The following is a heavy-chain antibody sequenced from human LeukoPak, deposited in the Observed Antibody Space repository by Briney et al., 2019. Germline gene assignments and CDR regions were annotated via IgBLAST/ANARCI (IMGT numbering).Heavy chain of an antibody. Sequence: GGSLRLSCAASGFTFSSYWMHWVRQAPGKGLEWVSSISGSGGSSYYADSVKGRFTISRDNSKSTLSLQMDSLRAEDTAVYYCAKGTTTRAGTFDYWGQGTLVTVSS. CDR1: GFTFSSYW. CDR3: AKGTTTRAGTFDY. J-gene: IGHJ4*02. CDR2: ISGSGGSS. V-gene: IGHV3-23*01. D-gene: IGHD6-13*01.